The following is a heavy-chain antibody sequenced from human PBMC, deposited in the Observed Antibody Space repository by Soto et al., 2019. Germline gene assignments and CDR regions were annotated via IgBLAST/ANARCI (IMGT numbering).Heavy chain of an antibody. Sequence: QVQMVQSGAEVKRPGSSVKVSCKASGGTFSSHGISWVRQAPGQGLEWMGGIVPIVATANYAQKFQGRVTITADRSTSTAYMELSSLRSEYTAVYYCARADKGTVTGLDYWGQGTLVTVSS. CDR1: GGTFSSHG. D-gene: IGHD6-19*01. V-gene: IGHV1-69*06. CDR2: IVPIVATA. J-gene: IGHJ4*02. CDR3: ARADKGTVTGLDY.